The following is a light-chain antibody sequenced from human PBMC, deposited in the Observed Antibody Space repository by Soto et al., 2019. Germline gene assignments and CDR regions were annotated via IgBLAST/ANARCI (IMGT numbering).Light chain of an antibody. V-gene: IGLV2-8*01. J-gene: IGLJ2*01. CDR2: EXX. CDR1: SSDVGGYNY. Sequence: QSALTQPPSASGSPGQSVTISCTGTSSDVGGYNYVSWYQQHPGKAPKLIIYEXXXRPXXXXXXXXGSKSGNTASLTVSGLQXEDEADYYCSSYAGSNNLVVFGGGTKLTVL. CDR3: SSYAGSNNLVV.